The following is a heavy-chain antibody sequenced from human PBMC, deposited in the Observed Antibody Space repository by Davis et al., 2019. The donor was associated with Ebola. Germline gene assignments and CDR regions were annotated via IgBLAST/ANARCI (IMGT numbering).Heavy chain of an antibody. D-gene: IGHD5-12*01. CDR2: TNWNGASI. J-gene: IGHJ4*02. CDR1: GFIFDNYG. Sequence: GGSLRLSCETSGFIFDNYGVSWVRQVPGKGLEWLSGTNWNGASIGYADSVKGRFTIFRDNGKKSVYLQMNSLRAEDTAIYYCAREADSGGFRFDYWGRGILVTVSS. V-gene: IGHV3-20*04. CDR3: AREADSGGFRFDY.